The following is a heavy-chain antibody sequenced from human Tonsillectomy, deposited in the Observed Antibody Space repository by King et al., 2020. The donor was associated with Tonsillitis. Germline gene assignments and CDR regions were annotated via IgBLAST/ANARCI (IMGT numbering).Heavy chain of an antibody. J-gene: IGHJ3*01. CDR2: ISWNSGYK. V-gene: IGHV3-9*01. CDR1: GFTFDDYA. D-gene: IGHD3-10*01. Sequence: VQLVESGGGLVQPGRSLRLSCAASGFTFDDYAMAWVRHVPGKGLQWVAGISWNSGYKGYADTVKGRFTISRDNAKNSLYLQMNSLRAEDTALYYCAKDMHGAGTLDAFDFWGQGTMVTVSS. CDR3: AKDMHGAGTLDAFDF.